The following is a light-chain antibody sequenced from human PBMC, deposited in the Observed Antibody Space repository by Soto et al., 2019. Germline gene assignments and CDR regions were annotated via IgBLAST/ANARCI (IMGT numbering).Light chain of an antibody. V-gene: IGKV3-20*01. CDR3: KQYGSSPKT. Sequence: EIVLTQSPGTLSLSPGERATLSCRASQSVSSSYLAWYQQKPGQAPRLLIYGASSRATGIPDRFSGSGSGTDFTLTISKLEPEDFGVYYGKQYGSSPKTFGRGTKVEIK. CDR1: QSVSSSY. J-gene: IGKJ1*01. CDR2: GAS.